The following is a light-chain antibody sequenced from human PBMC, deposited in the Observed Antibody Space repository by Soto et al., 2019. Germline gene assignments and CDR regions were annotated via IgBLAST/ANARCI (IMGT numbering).Light chain of an antibody. CDR1: QSVSSN. CDR3: QQYVTSPRT. J-gene: IGKJ1*01. CDR2: DAS. Sequence: EIMMSQSPATLSVSPGERATLSCRASQSVSSNLAWYQQKPGQGPRLLISDASTRAAGIPARFSGSGSGTEFTLTISSLQSEDFALYYCQQYVTSPRTFGQGTKVDIK. V-gene: IGKV3-15*01.